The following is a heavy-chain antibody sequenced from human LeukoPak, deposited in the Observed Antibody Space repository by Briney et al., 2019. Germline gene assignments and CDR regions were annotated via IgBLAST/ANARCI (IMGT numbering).Heavy chain of an antibody. J-gene: IGHJ4*02. CDR2: ISTYNGNT. CDR3: ARDTVTMVRGGHTEIDY. CDR1: GYTFTIYG. Sequence: ASVKVSCKASGYTFTIYGITWGRQAPGQGLEWMGWISTYNGNTNHAQKLQGRVTMTTDTSTSTAYMELRSPRSDDTAVYYCARDTVTMVRGGHTEIDYWGQGTLVTVS. V-gene: IGHV1-18*01. D-gene: IGHD3-10*01.